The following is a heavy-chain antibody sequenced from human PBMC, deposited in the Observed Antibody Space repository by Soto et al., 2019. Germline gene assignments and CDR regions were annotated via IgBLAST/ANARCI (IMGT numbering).Heavy chain of an antibody. V-gene: IGHV1-18*01. CDR1: GYSFSTYG. D-gene: IGHD3-10*01. CDR2: ISGYNGDT. CDR3: ARDQYYYGSVSYYYYGMEV. Sequence: QVHLEQSGGEVKKPGASVKVSCKASGYSFSTYGMSWVRQAPGQGLEWMGWISGYNGDTNYAQKFQDRVTLTTETSTSTAYMELRSLRSDDTAVYYCARDQYYYGSVSYYYYGMEVWGQGTTVTVSS. J-gene: IGHJ6*02.